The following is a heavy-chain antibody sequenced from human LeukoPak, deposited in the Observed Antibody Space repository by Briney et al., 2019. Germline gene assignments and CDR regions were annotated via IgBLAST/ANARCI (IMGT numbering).Heavy chain of an antibody. Sequence: PSETLSLTCTVSGGSISSYYWSWIRQPPGKGLEWIGYIYYSGSTNYNPSLKSRVTISVDTSKNQFSLKLSSVTAADTAVYYCARHPSYSSSSHFDYWGQGTLVIVSS. CDR2: IYYSGST. V-gene: IGHV4-59*08. D-gene: IGHD6-6*01. CDR1: GGSISSYY. J-gene: IGHJ4*02. CDR3: ARHPSYSSSSHFDY.